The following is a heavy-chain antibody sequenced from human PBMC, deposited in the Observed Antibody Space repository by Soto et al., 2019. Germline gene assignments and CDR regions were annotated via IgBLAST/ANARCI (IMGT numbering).Heavy chain of an antibody. V-gene: IGHV3-66*04. CDR2: IYSGGST. D-gene: IGHD1-1*01. Sequence: RRRIIKNTGKGLEWVSIIYSGGSTYYADSVKGRFTISRDNSNNTLYLQMNSLRAEDTAVSYCARQRDVYNPLDYSGQPPLVTLSS. J-gene: IGHJ4*02. CDR3: ARQRDVYNPLDY.